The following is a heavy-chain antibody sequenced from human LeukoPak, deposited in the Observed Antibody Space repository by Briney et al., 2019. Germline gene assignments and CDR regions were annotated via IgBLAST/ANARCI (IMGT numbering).Heavy chain of an antibody. CDR1: GGSISSYY. V-gene: IGHV4-59*01. CDR3: ARADADDAFDI. J-gene: IGHJ3*02. Sequence: PSETLPLTCTVSGGSISSYYWSWIRQPPGKGLEWIGYIYYSGSTNYNPSLKSRVTISVDTSKNQFSLKLSSVTAADTAVYYCARADADDAFDIWGQGTMVTVSS. CDR2: IYYSGST.